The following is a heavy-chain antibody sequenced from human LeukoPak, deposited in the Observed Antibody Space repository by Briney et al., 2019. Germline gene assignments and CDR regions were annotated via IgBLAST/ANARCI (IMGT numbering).Heavy chain of an antibody. CDR1: GGSISSYY. CDR2: IYTSGST. J-gene: IGHJ4*02. V-gene: IGHV4-4*07. CDR3: AREVRAYSSSWYVFDY. D-gene: IGHD6-13*01. Sequence: SETLSLTCTVSGGSISSYYWGWTRQPAGKGLEWIGRIYTSGSTNYNPSLKSRVTMSVDTSKNQFSLKLSSVTAADTAVYYCAREVRAYSSSWYVFDYWGQGTLVTVSS.